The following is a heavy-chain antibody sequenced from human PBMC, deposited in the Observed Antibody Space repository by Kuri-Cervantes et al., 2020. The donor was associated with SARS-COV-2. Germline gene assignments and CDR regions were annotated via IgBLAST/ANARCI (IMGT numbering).Heavy chain of an antibody. Sequence: GGSLRLSCAASGFTFSSYSMNWVRQAPGKGLEWVSSISSSSSYIYYADSVKGRFTISRDNAKNSLYLQMNSLRAEDTAVYYCARDRPSNYYGSGSSLDAFDIWGQGTIVTLSS. CDR1: GFTFSSYS. CDR3: ARDRPSNYYGSGSSLDAFDI. CDR2: ISSSSSYI. V-gene: IGHV3-21*01. D-gene: IGHD3-10*01. J-gene: IGHJ3*02.